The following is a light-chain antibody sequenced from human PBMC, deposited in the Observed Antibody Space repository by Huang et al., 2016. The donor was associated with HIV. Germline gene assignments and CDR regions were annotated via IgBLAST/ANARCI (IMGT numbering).Light chain of an antibody. J-gene: IGKJ1*01. Sequence: DIVLTQSPATLSLSPGERATLSCRAGQSVGSYLAWNQQTPGQAPRLLVSDASHRATGIPARFSGSGSGTDFTLTISSLEPEDFAVYYCHQHSSWPGTFGQGTRVEIK. V-gene: IGKV3-11*01. CDR2: DAS. CDR3: HQHSSWPGT. CDR1: QSVGSY.